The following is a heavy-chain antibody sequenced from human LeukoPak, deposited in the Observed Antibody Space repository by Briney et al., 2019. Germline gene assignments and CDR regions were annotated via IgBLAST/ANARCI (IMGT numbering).Heavy chain of an antibody. CDR2: IRNDGTTK. Sequence: TGGSLNPSCAALDFTLVSNGYTWFGQVPGRGLGGVAFIRNDGTTKYYTDSVKGRFTISRDNSKNTLYLQMNSLRAEDTAVYYCAKDQPDVGATAWFFDYWGQGTLVTVSS. D-gene: IGHD1-26*01. CDR1: DFTLVSNG. V-gene: IGHV3-30*02. J-gene: IGHJ4*02. CDR3: AKDQPDVGATAWFFDY.